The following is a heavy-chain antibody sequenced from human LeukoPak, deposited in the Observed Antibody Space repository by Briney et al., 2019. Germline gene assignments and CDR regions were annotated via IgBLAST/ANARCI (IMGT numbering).Heavy chain of an antibody. CDR1: GFTFSSYS. CDR3: ARLVGYSYGSFDY. Sequence: GGPLRLSCAASGFTFSSYSMNWVRQAPGKGLEWVSSISSSSSYIYYADSVKGRFTISRDNAKNSLYLQMNSLRAEDTAVYYCARLVGYSYGSFDYWGQGTLVTVYS. CDR2: ISSSSSYI. J-gene: IGHJ4*02. D-gene: IGHD5-18*01. V-gene: IGHV3-21*01.